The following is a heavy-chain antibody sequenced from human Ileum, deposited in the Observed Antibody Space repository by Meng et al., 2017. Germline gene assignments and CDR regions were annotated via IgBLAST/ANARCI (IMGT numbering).Heavy chain of an antibody. CDR2: INHNGNT. V-gene: IGHV4-34*01. CDR3: ASARYDN. Sequence: QVQLPQWGAGLLKPSETLSLTCVVYGGSFSVNYWTWIRQPPGKGLEWIGEINHNGNTNYKPSLKSRVTISVDTSKKQFSLRLTSVTAADTAVYYCASARYDNWGQGTLVTVSS. CDR1: GGSFSVNY. J-gene: IGHJ4*02.